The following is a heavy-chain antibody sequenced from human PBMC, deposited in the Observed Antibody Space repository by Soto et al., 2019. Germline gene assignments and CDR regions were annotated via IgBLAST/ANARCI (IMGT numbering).Heavy chain of an antibody. D-gene: IGHD5-12*01. CDR1: GGSVSSGSYY. CDR2: IYYSGSI. Sequence: SETLSLTCTVSGGSVSSGSYYWSWIRQPPGKGLEWIGYIYYSGSINYNPSLKSRVTISVDTSKNQFSLKLSSVTAAGTAVYYCAKTGYSGYDSALAFDYWGQGTLVTVSS. CDR3: AKTGYSGYDSALAFDY. V-gene: IGHV4-61*01. J-gene: IGHJ4*02.